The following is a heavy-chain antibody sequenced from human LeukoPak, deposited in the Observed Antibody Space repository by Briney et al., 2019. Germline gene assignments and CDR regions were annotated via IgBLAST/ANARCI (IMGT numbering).Heavy chain of an antibody. V-gene: IGHV3-23*01. CDR3: ARGGILYGLGV. CDR2: ISGSGDNT. CDR1: RFTFSAYS. D-gene: IGHD6-13*01. Sequence: GGSLRLSCAASRFTFSAYSMTWVRQAPGKGLEWVSAISGSGDNTYYADSVKGQFTISRDNSKNTLYLRMSSLRAEDTAAYFCARGGILYGLGVWGQGTTVTVSS. J-gene: IGHJ6*02.